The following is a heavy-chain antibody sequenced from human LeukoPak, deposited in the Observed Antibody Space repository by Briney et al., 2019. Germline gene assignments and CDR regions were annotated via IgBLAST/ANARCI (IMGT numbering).Heavy chain of an antibody. Sequence: PGGSLRLSCAASGFSFSSYGMHWVRQAPGKGLEWVALIWYDGSNKYYADSVKGRFTISRDDSKNTLYLQMNSLRADDTAVYYCARGLSAYDYIDHWGQGTLVTVSS. J-gene: IGHJ4*02. CDR1: GFSFSSYG. CDR2: IWYDGSNK. CDR3: ARGLSAYDYIDH. V-gene: IGHV3-33*01. D-gene: IGHD5-12*01.